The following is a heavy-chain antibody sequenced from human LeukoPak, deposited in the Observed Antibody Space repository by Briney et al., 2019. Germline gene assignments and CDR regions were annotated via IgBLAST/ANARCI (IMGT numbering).Heavy chain of an antibody. V-gene: IGHV4-30-2*01. CDR2: IYHSGST. Sequence: PSETLSLTCTVSGGSISSGGSSWSWIRQPPGKGLEWIGYIYHSGSTYYNPSLKSRVTISVGTSKNQFSLKLSSVTAADTAVYYCARMNPSYGGSLYFDYWGQGTLVTVSS. CDR1: GGSISSGGSS. J-gene: IGHJ4*02. D-gene: IGHD4-23*01. CDR3: ARMNPSYGGSLYFDY.